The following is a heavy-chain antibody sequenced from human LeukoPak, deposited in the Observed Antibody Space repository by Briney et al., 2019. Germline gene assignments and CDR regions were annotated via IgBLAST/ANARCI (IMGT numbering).Heavy chain of an antibody. CDR3: ARLWELLPLDY. D-gene: IGHD1-26*01. CDR2: ISAYNGNT. Sequence: GASVTVSFTASGYTFTSYGISWVRQAPGQGLDGMGWISAYNGNTNYAHKLQGRVTMTTVTSPSTAYLELRSLRSDDTAVYYCARLWELLPLDYWGQGTLVTVSS. J-gene: IGHJ4*02. V-gene: IGHV1-18*01. CDR1: GYTFTSYG.